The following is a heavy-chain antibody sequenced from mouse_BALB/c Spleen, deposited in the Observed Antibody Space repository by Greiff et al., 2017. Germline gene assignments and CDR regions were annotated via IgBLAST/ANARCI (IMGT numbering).Heavy chain of an antibody. J-gene: IGHJ4*01. CDR3: ARDGNYRNYAMDY. CDR1: GYSITSDYA. V-gene: IGHV3-2*02. D-gene: IGHD2-1*01. CDR2: ISYSGST. Sequence: EVQLQQSGPGLVKPSQSLSLTCTVTGYSITSDYAWNWIRQFPGNKLEWMGYISYSGSTSYNPSLKSRISITRDTSKNQFFLQLNSVTTEDTATYYCARDGNYRNYAMDYWGQGTSVTVSS.